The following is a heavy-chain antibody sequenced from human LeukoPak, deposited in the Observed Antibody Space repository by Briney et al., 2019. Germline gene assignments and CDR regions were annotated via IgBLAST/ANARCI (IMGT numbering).Heavy chain of an antibody. D-gene: IGHD4-17*01. CDR3: AKDKLPYGDYPLFDY. J-gene: IGHJ4*02. Sequence: GGSLRLSCAASGFTYSSYAMSWVRQAPGKGLEWVSSISGSGGSTYYADSVKGRFTISRDNSKNTLYLQMNSLRAEDTAVYYCAKDKLPYGDYPLFDYWGQGTLVTVSS. V-gene: IGHV3-23*01. CDR1: GFTYSSYA. CDR2: ISGSGGST.